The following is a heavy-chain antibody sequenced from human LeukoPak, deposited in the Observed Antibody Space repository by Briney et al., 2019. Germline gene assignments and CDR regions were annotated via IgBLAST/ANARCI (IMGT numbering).Heavy chain of an antibody. V-gene: IGHV4-61*02. CDR2: IYTSGST. Sequence: SETLSLTCTVSGGSISSGSYYWSWIRQPAGKGLEWIVRIYTSGSTNYNPSLKSRVTISVDTSKNQFSLKLSSVTAADTAVYYCARDAGLAARRFYMDVWGKGTTVTVSS. D-gene: IGHD6-6*01. CDR3: ARDAGLAARRFYMDV. J-gene: IGHJ6*03. CDR1: GGSISSGSYY.